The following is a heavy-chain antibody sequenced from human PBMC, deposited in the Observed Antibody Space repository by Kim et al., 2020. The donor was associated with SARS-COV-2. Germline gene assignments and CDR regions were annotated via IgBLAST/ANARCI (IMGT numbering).Heavy chain of an antibody. Sequence: GGSLRLSCAASGFTFSNYAMSWVRQAPGKGLEWVSGISGSGGSTSYVDSVKGRFTISRDNSKNTLYLQMNSLRAEDTALYYCAKAGVVGATTYYYYYMDVWGKGTTVTVSS. D-gene: IGHD1-26*01. CDR1: GFTFSNYA. J-gene: IGHJ6*03. CDR3: AKAGVVGATTYYYYYMDV. CDR2: ISGSGGST. V-gene: IGHV3-23*01.